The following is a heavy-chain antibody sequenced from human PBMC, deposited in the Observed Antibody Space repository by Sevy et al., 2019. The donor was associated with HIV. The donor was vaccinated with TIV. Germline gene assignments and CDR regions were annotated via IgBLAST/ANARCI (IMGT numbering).Heavy chain of an antibody. V-gene: IGHV3-49*04. D-gene: IGHD6-13*01. CDR3: TRWKAAQSIFDY. Sequence: GGSLKLSCTASGFTFGDYCMSWVRQAPGKGLEWVAFLKSDVYGGTVDHAASVRGRFVISRDDSKTIAYLQLNDLKTEDTGVYYCTRWKAAQSIFDYWGQGALVTVSS. CDR2: LKSDVYGGTV. CDR1: GFTFGDYC. J-gene: IGHJ4*02.